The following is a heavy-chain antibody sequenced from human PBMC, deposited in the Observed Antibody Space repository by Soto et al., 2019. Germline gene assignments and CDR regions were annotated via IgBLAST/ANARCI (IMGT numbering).Heavy chain of an antibody. CDR2: INSGSSFI. J-gene: IGHJ6*02. D-gene: IGHD1-1*01. V-gene: IGHV3-21*01. Sequence: EVQLVECGGGLVKPEGSLRLSCAASGFTFSSFTMNWVRQTPEKGLEWISSINSGSSFIYYADSVRGRFTISRDDAKNSLYLQMNSLSAGDTALYYCARETESYSWNDGLMDVWGQGTTVIVSS. CDR3: ARETESYSWNDGLMDV. CDR1: GFTFSSFT.